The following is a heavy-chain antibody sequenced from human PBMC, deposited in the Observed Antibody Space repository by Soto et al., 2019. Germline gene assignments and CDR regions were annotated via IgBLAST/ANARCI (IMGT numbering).Heavy chain of an antibody. CDR3: AKDRDGYNSYYFDY. D-gene: IGHD5-12*01. Sequence: GGSLRLSCAASGFTFDDYAMHWVRQAPGKGLEWVSLISWDGGSTYYADSVKGRFTISRDNSKNSLYLQMNSLRAEDTALYYCAKDRDGYNSYYFDYWGQGTLVTVSS. V-gene: IGHV3-43D*03. CDR2: ISWDGGST. CDR1: GFTFDDYA. J-gene: IGHJ4*02.